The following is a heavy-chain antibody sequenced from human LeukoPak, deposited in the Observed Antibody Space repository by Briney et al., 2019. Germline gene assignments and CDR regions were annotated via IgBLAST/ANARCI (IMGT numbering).Heavy chain of an antibody. CDR3: AKGGITARRYFDY. J-gene: IGHJ4*02. CDR1: GFTFSSYA. D-gene: IGHD6-6*01. Sequence: GGSLRLSCAASGFTFSSYAMSWVRQAPGKGLEWVTFIRYDGTNKYYADSVKGRFTISRDNSKNTLYLQMNSLRAEDTAVYYCAKGGITARRYFDYWGQGTLVTVSS. CDR2: IRYDGTNK. V-gene: IGHV3-30*02.